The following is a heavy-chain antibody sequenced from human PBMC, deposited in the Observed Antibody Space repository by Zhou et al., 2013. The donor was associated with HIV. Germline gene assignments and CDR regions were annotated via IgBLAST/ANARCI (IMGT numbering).Heavy chain of an antibody. CDR2: ISGYSDNT. D-gene: IGHD2-15*01. Sequence: QVQLVQSGVEVKKPGDSVKVSCQAAGYTFKNYGVSWVRQAPGQGPEWMGWISGYSDNTVYAPKFQDRVTLTTDTSMSLAFMHLRNLRSDDTALYFCARARCTNGICYSAGGYFFHMDVWGKGTAVTVSS. J-gene: IGHJ6*03. CDR1: GYTFKNYG. CDR3: ARARCTNGICYSAGGYFFHMDV. V-gene: IGHV1-18*01.